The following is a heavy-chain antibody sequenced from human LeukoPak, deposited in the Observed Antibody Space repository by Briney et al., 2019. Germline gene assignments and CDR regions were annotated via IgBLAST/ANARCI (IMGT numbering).Heavy chain of an antibody. CDR2: INTDGSTT. D-gene: IGHD7-27*01. CDR3: ARQESLGY. V-gene: IGHV3-74*01. Sequence: GGSLRLSCAASGFTFSSYWMHWVRQAPGKGLVWVSRINTDGSTTTYADSVKGRFTISRDNAKNTLYMQMNSLRAEDTAVYYWARQESLGYWGQGTLVTVSS. CDR1: GFTFSSYW. J-gene: IGHJ4*02.